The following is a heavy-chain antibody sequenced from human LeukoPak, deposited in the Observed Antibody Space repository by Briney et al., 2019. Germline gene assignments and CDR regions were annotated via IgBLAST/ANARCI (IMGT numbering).Heavy chain of an antibody. CDR3: ARDLPSSGRCFDH. D-gene: IGHD3-22*01. Sequence: GGSLRLSCAASGFTFSDYWMHWVRQAPGKGLVWVSRVNTDGSSTNYADSVKGRFTISRDNAKNTLYLQMNSLRAEDTAVYYCARDLPSSGRCFDHWGQGVLVTVSA. CDR2: VNTDGSST. CDR1: GFTFSDYW. J-gene: IGHJ4*02. V-gene: IGHV3-74*01.